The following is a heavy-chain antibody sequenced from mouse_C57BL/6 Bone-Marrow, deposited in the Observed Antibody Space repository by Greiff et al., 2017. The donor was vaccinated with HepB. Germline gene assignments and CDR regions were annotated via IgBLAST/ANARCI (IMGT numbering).Heavy chain of an antibody. J-gene: IGHJ3*01. CDR1: GYTFTDYY. Sequence: EVKLMESGPELVKPGASVKISCKASGYTFTDYYMNWVKQSHGKSLEWIGDINPNNGGTSYNQKFKGKATLTVDKSSSTAYMELRSLTSEDSAVYYCAREEFAYWGQGTLVTVSA. CDR3: AREEFAY. V-gene: IGHV1-26*01. CDR2: INPNNGGT.